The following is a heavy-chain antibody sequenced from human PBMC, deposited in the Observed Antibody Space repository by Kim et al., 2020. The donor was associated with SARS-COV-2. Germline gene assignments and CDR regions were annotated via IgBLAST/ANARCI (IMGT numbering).Heavy chain of an antibody. V-gene: IGHV4-59*13. CDR3: ARVGDIVVVPAAIGGGWFDP. J-gene: IGHJ5*02. CDR2: IYYSGST. CDR1: GGSISSYY. D-gene: IGHD2-2*01. Sequence: SETLSLTCTVSGGSISSYYWSWIRQPPGKGLEWIGYIYYSGSTNYNPSLKSRVTISVDTSKNQFSLKLSSVTAADTAVYYCARVGDIVVVPAAIGGGWFDPWGQGTLVTVSS.